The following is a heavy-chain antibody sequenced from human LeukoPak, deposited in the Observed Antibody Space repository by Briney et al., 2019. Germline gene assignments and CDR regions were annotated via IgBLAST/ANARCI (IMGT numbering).Heavy chain of an antibody. D-gene: IGHD3-22*01. CDR3: AKDGSITIIVVVITEFDY. J-gene: IGHJ4*02. CDR1: GFTFSSYA. CDR2: ISGSGGST. V-gene: IGHV3-23*01. Sequence: PGGSLRLSCAASGFTFSSYAMSWVRQAPGKGLEWVSAISGSGGSTYYADSVKGRFTISRDNSKNTLYLQMNSLRAEDTAVYYCAKDGSITIIVVVITEFDYWGQGTLVTVSS.